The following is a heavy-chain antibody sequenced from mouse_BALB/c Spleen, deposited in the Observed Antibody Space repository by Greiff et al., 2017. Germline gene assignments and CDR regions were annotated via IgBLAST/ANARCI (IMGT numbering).Heavy chain of an antibody. CDR3: TRKNDYDYFDY. CDR2: IYPSDSYT. J-gene: IGHJ2*01. Sequence: QVQLQQPGAELVRPGASVKLSCKASGYTFTSYWINWVKQRPGQGLEWIGNIYPSDSYTNYNQKFKDKATLTVDKSSSTAYMQLSSPTSEDSAVYYCTRKNDYDYFDYWGQGTTLTVSS. D-gene: IGHD2-4*01. V-gene: IGHV1-69*02. CDR1: GYTFTSYW.